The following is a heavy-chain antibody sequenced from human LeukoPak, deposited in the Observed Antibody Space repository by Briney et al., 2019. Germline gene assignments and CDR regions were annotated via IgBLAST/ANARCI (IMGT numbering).Heavy chain of an antibody. V-gene: IGHV3-30*01. Sequence: GRSLRLSCAASGFTFRRYAMHWVRQAPGKGLEWVAALSFDETYKFYADSVKGRFIISRDNSNNTLSLEMNSLRTEDTAVYFCERVKGGPFKYWGRGTLVTASS. D-gene: IGHD2-15*01. J-gene: IGHJ4*02. CDR1: GFTFRRYA. CDR3: ERVKGGPFKY. CDR2: LSFDETYK.